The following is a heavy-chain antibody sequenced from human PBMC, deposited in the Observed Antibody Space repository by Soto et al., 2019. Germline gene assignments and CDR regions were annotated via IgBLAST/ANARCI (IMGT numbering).Heavy chain of an antibody. J-gene: IGHJ6*02. D-gene: IGHD3-10*01. V-gene: IGHV4-59*01. CDR3: ARVVVTMVRGVIRYYYYYGMDV. CDR2: IYYSGST. Sequence: SETLSLTCTVSGGSISSYYWSWIRQPPGKGLEWIGYIYYSGSTNYNPSLKSRVTISVDTSKNQFSLKLSSVTAADTAVYYCARVVVTMVRGVIRYYYYYGMDVWGQGTTVTVSS. CDR1: GGSISSYY.